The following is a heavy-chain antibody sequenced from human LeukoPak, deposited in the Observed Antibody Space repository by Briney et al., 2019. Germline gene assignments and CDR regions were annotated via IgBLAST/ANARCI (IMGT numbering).Heavy chain of an antibody. CDR3: ARDSVVTENYFDY. CDR1: GGSISSYC. D-gene: IGHD4-23*01. V-gene: IGHV4-59*01. J-gene: IGHJ4*02. Sequence: PSETLSLTCTVSGGSISSYCWSWIRQPPGKGLEWIGYIYYSGSTNYNPSLKSRVTISVDTSKNQFSLKLSSVTAADTALYYCARDSVVTENYFDYWGQGTLVTVSS. CDR2: IYYSGST.